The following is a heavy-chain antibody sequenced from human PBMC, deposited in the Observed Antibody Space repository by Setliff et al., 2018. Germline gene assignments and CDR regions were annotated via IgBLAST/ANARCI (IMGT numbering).Heavy chain of an antibody. CDR3: ARGLHSSGWYWAFDY. J-gene: IGHJ4*02. D-gene: IGHD6-19*01. CDR2: IIPILGIA. V-gene: IGHV1-69*10. CDR1: GGTFSSYA. Sequence: GASVKVSCQASGGTFSSYAISWVRQAPGQGLEWMGGIIPILGIANYAQKFQGRVTITADESTSTAYMELSSLRSEDTAVYYCARGLHSSGWYWAFDYWGQGTLVTVSS.